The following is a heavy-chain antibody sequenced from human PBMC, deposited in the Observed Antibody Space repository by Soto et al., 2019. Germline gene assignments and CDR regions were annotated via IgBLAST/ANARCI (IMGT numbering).Heavy chain of an antibody. D-gene: IGHD3-3*01. V-gene: IGHV3-9*01. CDR1: GFTFDDYA. Sequence: EVQLVESGGGLVQPGRSLRLSCAASGFTFDDYAMHWVRQAPGKGLEWVSGISWNSGSIGYADSVKGRFTISRDNAKNSLYLQMNSLRAEDTALYYCAKDMDPLLNTISSYFDYWGQGTLVTVSS. CDR3: AKDMDPLLNTISSYFDY. J-gene: IGHJ4*02. CDR2: ISWNSGSI.